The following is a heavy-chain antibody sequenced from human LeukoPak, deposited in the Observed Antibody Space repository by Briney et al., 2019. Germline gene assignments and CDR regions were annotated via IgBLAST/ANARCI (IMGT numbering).Heavy chain of an antibody. D-gene: IGHD4-23*01. J-gene: IGHJ6*03. Sequence: SQTLSLTCTVSGGSISSGDYYWSWIRQPPGKGPEWIGYIYYSGITYYNPSLKSRPIISVDTSKSQFSLRLSSVTAADTAVYYCARVNYYYMDVWGKGTTVTVSS. CDR1: GGSISSGDYY. CDR3: ARVNYYYMDV. CDR2: IYYSGIT. V-gene: IGHV4-30-4*08.